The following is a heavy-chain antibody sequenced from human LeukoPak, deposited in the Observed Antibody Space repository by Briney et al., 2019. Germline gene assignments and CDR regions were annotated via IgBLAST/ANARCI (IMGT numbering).Heavy chain of an antibody. V-gene: IGHV3-23*01. D-gene: IGHD3-9*01. J-gene: IGHJ5*02. CDR3: AKANDILTGYYPFDP. CDR2: ISGSSGST. CDR1: GFTFSSYA. Sequence: GGSLRLSCAASGFTFSSYAMSWVRQAPGKGLEWVSAISGSSGSTYYADSVKGRFTISRDNSKNTLYLQMNSLRAEDTAVYYCAKANDILTGYYPFDPWGQGTLVTVSS.